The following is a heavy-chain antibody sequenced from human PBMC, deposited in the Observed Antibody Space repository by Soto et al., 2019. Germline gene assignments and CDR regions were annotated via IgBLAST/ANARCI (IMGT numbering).Heavy chain of an antibody. D-gene: IGHD6-19*01. CDR3: AKAKYQWRVTS. CDR2: IKQDGSEK. V-gene: IGHV3-7*05. Sequence: HPGGSLRLSCAASGFTFSSYWMSWVRQAPGKGLEWVANIKQDGSEKYYVDSVKGRFTISRDNAKNSLYLQMNSLRAEDTALDYCAKAKYQWRVTSWGQGTLVTFSS. CDR1: GFTFSSYW. J-gene: IGHJ5*02.